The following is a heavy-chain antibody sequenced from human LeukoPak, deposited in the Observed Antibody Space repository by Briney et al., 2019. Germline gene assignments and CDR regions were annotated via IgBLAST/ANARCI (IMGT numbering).Heavy chain of an antibody. CDR3: AKDFYRDITARIDY. CDR1: GFTFRSYA. J-gene: IGHJ4*02. Sequence: GGSLRLSCGASGFTFRSYAMSWVRQAPGKGLEWVSAISGSGGSTYYADSVKGRFTISRDNSKNTLYLQMNSLRAEDTAVYYCAKDFYRDITARIDYWGQGTLVTVSS. CDR2: ISGSGGST. V-gene: IGHV3-23*01. D-gene: IGHD3-3*01.